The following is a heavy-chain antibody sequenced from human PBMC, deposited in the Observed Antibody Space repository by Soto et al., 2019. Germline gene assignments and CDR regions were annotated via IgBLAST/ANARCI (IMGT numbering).Heavy chain of an antibody. Sequence: QVQLQESGPGLVKPSGTLSLTCAVSGDSVSSPYYWCWVRQPPGKGLEWIGEVFHTGTTSYNPSLRSRVTISMDKSNIQSSLDLTSVTAADTAVYYCARSAGWYAVHSWGPGTLVIVSS. J-gene: IGHJ4*02. D-gene: IGHD6-19*01. V-gene: IGHV4-4*02. CDR1: GDSVSSPYY. CDR3: ARSAGWYAVHS. CDR2: VFHTGTT.